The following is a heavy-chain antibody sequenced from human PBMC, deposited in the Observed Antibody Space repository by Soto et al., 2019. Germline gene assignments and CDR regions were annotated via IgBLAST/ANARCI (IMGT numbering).Heavy chain of an antibody. D-gene: IGHD3-16*01. CDR2: IYYSGSN. V-gene: IGHV4-31*03. CDR1: GGSISSGGYY. J-gene: IGHJ4*02. CDR3: AGTRSYSRQYYFDY. Sequence: QVQLQESGPGLVKPSQTLSLTCTVSGGSISSGGYYWSWIRQHPGKGLAWIGYIYYSGSNYYNPSLTSRVSISVDTSKNQFSLKLSTVTAADTAVYYCAGTRSYSRQYYFDYWGQGNLVTVSS.